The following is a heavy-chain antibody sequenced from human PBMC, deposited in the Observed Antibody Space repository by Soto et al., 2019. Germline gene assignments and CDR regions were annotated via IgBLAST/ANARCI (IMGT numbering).Heavy chain of an antibody. D-gene: IGHD1-26*01. CDR1: GASFDSYT. Sequence: QVQLVQSGAEVRKSGSSVKVSCKLSGASFDSYTITWVRQAPGQGLEWMGGIIPIFGTTNYAQKFQGRLTINADGFTSAAYMALSSLTSEDTAVYYCARGPVYDLESGMYWYFDLGGRGTLVTVSS. V-gene: IGHV1-69*01. J-gene: IGHJ2*01. CDR2: IIPIFGTT. CDR3: ARGPVYDLESGMYWYFDL.